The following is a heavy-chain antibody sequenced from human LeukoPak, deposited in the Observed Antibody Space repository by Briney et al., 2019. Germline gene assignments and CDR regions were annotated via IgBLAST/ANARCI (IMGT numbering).Heavy chain of an antibody. D-gene: IGHD6-13*01. CDR3: ARVAAAAASDAFDI. J-gene: IGHJ3*02. V-gene: IGHV3-21*01. CDR1: GFTFSSYS. CDR2: ISSSSSYI. Sequence: PGGSLRLSCAASGFTFSSYSMNWVRQAPGKGLEWVSSISSSSSYIYYADSVKGRFTISRDNAKNSLYLQMNSLRAEDTAVYYCARVAAAAASDAFDIWGQGTMVTVSS.